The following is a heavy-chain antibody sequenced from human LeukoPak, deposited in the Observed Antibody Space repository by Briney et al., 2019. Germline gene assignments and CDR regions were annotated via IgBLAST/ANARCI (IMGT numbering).Heavy chain of an antibody. J-gene: IGHJ4*02. CDR1: GGTFSSYA. Sequence: SVKVSCKASGGTFSSYAISWVRQAPGQGLEWMGGIIPIFGTANYAQKFQGGVTITTDESTSTAYMELSSLRSEDTAVYYCARASVGCSSTSCYPLLGYWGQGTLVTVSS. CDR3: ARASVGCSSTSCYPLLGY. D-gene: IGHD2-2*01. V-gene: IGHV1-69*05. CDR2: IIPIFGTA.